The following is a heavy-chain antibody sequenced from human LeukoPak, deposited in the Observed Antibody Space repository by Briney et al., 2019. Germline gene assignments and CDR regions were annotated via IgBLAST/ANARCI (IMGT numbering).Heavy chain of an antibody. CDR3: ARAYGGDYGDYDSYFDL. D-gene: IGHD4-17*01. J-gene: IGHJ2*01. Sequence: PGGSLRLSCAASGFTFGSYAMGWVRQAPGKGLEWVSYISSSSSTIYYADSVKGRFTISRDNAKNSLYLQINSLRDEDTAVYYCARAYGGDYGDYDSYFDLWGRGTLVTVSS. CDR1: GFTFGSYA. CDR2: ISSSSSTI. V-gene: IGHV3-48*02.